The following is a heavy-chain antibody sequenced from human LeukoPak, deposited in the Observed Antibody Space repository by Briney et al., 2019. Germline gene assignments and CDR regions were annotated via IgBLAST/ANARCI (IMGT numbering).Heavy chain of an antibody. V-gene: IGHV4-30-2*01. CDR1: GGSISSGGYY. Sequence: KASQTLSLTCTVSGGSISSGGYYWSWIRQPSGKGLEWIGHIYHSGYTYYNPSLKSRVTISADRSQNQFSLNMRSVTAADTAVYYCARVEGATTELWYFDLWGRGTLVTVSS. CDR2: IYHSGYT. J-gene: IGHJ2*01. CDR3: ARVEGATTELWYFDL. D-gene: IGHD1-26*01.